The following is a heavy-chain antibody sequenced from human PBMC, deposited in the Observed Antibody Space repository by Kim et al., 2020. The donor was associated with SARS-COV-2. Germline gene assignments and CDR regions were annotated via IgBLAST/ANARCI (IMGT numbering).Heavy chain of an antibody. CDR2: INHSGST. J-gene: IGHJ6*02. V-gene: IGHV4-34*01. CDR1: GGSFSGYY. CDR3: ARVPPRWSSGSMGINYNGMDV. D-gene: IGHD3-22*01. Sequence: SETLSLTCAVYGGSFSGYYWSWIRQPPGKGLEWIGEINHSGSTNYNPSLKSRVTISVDTSKNQFSLKLSSVTAADTAVYYCARVPPRWSSGSMGINYNGMDVWGQGPTVTVSS.